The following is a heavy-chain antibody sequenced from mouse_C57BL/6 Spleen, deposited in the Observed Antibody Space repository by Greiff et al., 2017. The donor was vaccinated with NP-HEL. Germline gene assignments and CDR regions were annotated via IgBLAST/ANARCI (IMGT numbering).Heavy chain of an antibody. V-gene: IGHV5-4*01. CDR3: ARDGSSLGAMDY. J-gene: IGHJ4*01. D-gene: IGHD1-1*01. CDR2: ISDGGSYT. Sequence: EVKLMESGGGLVKPGGSLKLSCAASGFTFSSYAMSWVRQTPEKRLEWVATISDGGSYTYYPDNVKGRFTISRDNAKNNLYLQMSHLKSEDTAMYYCARDGSSLGAMDYWGEGTSVTVSS. CDR1: GFTFSSYA.